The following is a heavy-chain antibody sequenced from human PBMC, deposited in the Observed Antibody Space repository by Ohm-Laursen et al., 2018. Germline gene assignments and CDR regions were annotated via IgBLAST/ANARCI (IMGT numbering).Heavy chain of an antibody. V-gene: IGHV1-46*01. CDR3: ARTSLGIADY. Sequence: ASVKVSCKTSGYSFTSYYMHWVRQAPGQGLEWMGIINPSGGSTNYAQKFQGRVSMTEDTSTDTAYMELSSLRSEDTAVYYCARTSLGIADYWGQGTLVTVSS. J-gene: IGHJ4*02. D-gene: IGHD7-27*01. CDR1: GYSFTSYY. CDR2: INPSGGST.